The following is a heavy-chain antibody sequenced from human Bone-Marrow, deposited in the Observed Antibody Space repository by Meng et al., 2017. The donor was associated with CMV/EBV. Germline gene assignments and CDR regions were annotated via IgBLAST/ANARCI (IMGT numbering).Heavy chain of an antibody. CDR1: GFTFSDFA. V-gene: IGHV3-23*01. CDR2: ISGSGGST. Sequence: GGSLRLSCAASGFTFSDFAMSWVRQTPGKGLEWVSAISGSGGSTYYADSVKGRFTISRDNAKNSLYLQMNSLRAEDTAVYYCARSRVSSCWGQGTLVTVSS. CDR3: ARSRVSSC. J-gene: IGHJ4*02. D-gene: IGHD2-2*01.